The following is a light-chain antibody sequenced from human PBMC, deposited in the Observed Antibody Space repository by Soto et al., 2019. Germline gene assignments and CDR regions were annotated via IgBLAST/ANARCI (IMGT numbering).Light chain of an antibody. J-gene: IGKJ4*01. Sequence: DIVMTQSPDSLAVSLGERATINCKSSQSVLYSSNNKNYLAWYQQKPGQPPKLLIYWAATRESGVPYRFSGSGSVTDFTLTISSLQAEYVAVYYCQQYYSTPLTFGGGTKVEIK. V-gene: IGKV4-1*01. CDR2: WAA. CDR1: QSVLYSSNNKNY. CDR3: QQYYSTPLT.